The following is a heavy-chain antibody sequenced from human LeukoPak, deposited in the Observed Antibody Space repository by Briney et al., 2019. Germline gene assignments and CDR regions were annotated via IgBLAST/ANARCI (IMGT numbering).Heavy chain of an antibody. D-gene: IGHD5-24*01. CDR3: ARGQRWLLQFPFDS. V-gene: IGHV3-23*01. Sequence: GGSLRLSCAASGFTFSSYAMSWVRQGPGKGPEWVSAISGSGSSTYFADSVKGRFTISRDNSKNTLYLQMKSLRAEETAEYYCARGQRWLLQFPFDSWGQGTLVTVSS. J-gene: IGHJ4*02. CDR1: GFTFSSYA. CDR2: ISGSGSST.